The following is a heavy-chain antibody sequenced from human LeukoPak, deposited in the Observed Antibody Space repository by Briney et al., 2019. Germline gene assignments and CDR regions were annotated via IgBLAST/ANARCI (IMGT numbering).Heavy chain of an antibody. V-gene: IGHV4-59*11. CDR1: GGSISSHY. D-gene: IGHD3-3*01. Sequence: SETLSLTCTVSGGSISSHYWSWIRQPPGKGLGWIGYIYYSGSTNYNPSLKSRVTISVDTSKNQFSLKLSSVTAADTAVYYCARVATLRFLEWSNWFDPWGQGTLVTVSS. J-gene: IGHJ5*02. CDR3: ARVATLRFLEWSNWFDP. CDR2: IYYSGST.